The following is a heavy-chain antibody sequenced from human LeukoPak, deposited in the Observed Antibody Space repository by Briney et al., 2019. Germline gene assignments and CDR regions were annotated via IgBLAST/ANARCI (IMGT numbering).Heavy chain of an antibody. CDR3: ARVPGRAAAGIYFDY. J-gene: IGHJ4*02. CDR1: GGSISSYF. V-gene: IGHV4-59*08. CDR2: IYYRGST. Sequence: SETLSLTCTVSGGSISSYFWSWVRQPPGKGLEWIGYIYYRGSTKYNPSLKSRVTISLDTSKNQFSLKLTSVTAADTAVYYCARVPGRAAAGIYFDYWGQGTLVTVSS. D-gene: IGHD6-13*01.